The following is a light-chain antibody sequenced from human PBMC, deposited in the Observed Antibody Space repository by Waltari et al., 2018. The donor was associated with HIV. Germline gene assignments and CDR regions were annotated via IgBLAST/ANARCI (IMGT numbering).Light chain of an antibody. CDR1: SSNIRATYD. V-gene: IGLV1-40*01. CDR2: ANN. Sequence: VLPQPPSVSGAPGPTVTISCTRSSSNIRATYDVHWYQQLPGTAPKLLIYANNNRPAGVPDRFSGSKSGTSASLAITGLQAEDEADYYCQSYDSTLRVVFGGGTKLTVL. J-gene: IGLJ2*01. CDR3: QSYDSTLRVV.